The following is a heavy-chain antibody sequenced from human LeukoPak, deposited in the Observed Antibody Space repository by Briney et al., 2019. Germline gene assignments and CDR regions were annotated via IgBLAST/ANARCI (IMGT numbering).Heavy chain of an antibody. CDR2: ISDSGGTT. V-gene: IGHV3-23*01. J-gene: IGHJ4*02. CDR3: AKDARRSSGWYFFDH. D-gene: IGHD6-19*01. CDR1: GSTFSNLA. Sequence: GGSLRLSCVASGSTFSNLAMGWVRQAPGKGLEWVSVISDSGGTTYYADSVKGRFTISRDNSRNTLYLQMNSLRVEDTAVYYCAKDARRSSGWYFFDHWGQGTLVTVSS.